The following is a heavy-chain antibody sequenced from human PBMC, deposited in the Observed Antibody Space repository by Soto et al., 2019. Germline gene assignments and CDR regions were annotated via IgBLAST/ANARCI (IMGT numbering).Heavy chain of an antibody. J-gene: IGHJ4*02. Sequence: QVQLVESGGGVVQPGRSLRLSCADSGFTFSSDGMHWVRQAPGKGLEWVAVISYDGSNKYYADSVKGRFTISRDNSKNTLYLQMNSLRAEDTAVYYCAQDFSSWYGSSEYGFWGQGTLVTVSS. CDR2: ISYDGSNK. D-gene: IGHD6-13*01. CDR1: GFTFSSDG. CDR3: AQDFSSWYGSSEYGF. V-gene: IGHV3-30*18.